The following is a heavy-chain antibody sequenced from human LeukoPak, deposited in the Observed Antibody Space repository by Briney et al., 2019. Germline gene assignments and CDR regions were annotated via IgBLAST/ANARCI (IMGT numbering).Heavy chain of an antibody. J-gene: IGHJ4*02. CDR3: ARPFSSGYYDYFDY. CDR2: INSDGSST. CDR1: GFTFSSYW. V-gene: IGHV3-74*01. D-gene: IGHD3-22*01. Sequence: GGSLRLSCAASGFTFSSYWMHWVRQAPGKGLVWVSRINSDGSSTSYADSVKGRFTISRDNAKNTLYLQMNSLRAEDTAVYYCARPFSSGYYDYFDYWGQGTLVTVSS.